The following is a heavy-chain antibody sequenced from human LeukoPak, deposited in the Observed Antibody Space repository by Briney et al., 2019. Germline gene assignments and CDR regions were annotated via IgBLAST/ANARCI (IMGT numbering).Heavy chain of an antibody. Sequence: GGSLRLSCAASGFTSSGSAMYWVRQTSGKGLEWVCRIRSKANSYATAYAASVKGRFTISRDDSKNTADLQMNSLKTEDTAVYYCTTTLNTDYYYYMDDWGKGTTVTVSS. V-gene: IGHV3-73*01. J-gene: IGHJ6*03. D-gene: IGHD2/OR15-2a*01. CDR1: GFTSSGSA. CDR3: TTTLNTDYYYYMDD. CDR2: IRSKANSYAT.